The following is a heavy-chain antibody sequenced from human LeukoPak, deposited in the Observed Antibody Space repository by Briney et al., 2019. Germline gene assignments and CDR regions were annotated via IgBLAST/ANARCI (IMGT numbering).Heavy chain of an antibody. J-gene: IGHJ4*01. CDR2: IYHSGST. CDR1: GYSIRSDYY. D-gene: IGHD5-18*01. V-gene: IGHV4-38-2*02. CDR3: ASLLGPLSYNFGFARDY. Sequence: SETLSLTCTVSGYSIRSDYYWGWIRQPPGKGLEWIGSIYHSGSTYHNPSLKSRVTISVDTSKNQFSLKLSSVTAADTAVYYCASLLGPLSYNFGFARDYWGQGTLVTVSS.